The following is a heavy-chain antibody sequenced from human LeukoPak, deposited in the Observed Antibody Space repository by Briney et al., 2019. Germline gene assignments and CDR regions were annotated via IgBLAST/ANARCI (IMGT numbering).Heavy chain of an antibody. CDR1: GFTFSTYG. Sequence: GRSLRLSCAASGFTFSTYGMHWVRQAPGKGLEWVAVIWYDGSNKYYADSVKGRFTISRDNSKNTLYLQMNSLRAEDTAVYYCARDGTDLVPLDYWGQGTLVTVSS. D-gene: IGHD3-16*01. CDR2: IWYDGSNK. V-gene: IGHV3-33*01. CDR3: ARDGTDLVPLDY. J-gene: IGHJ4*02.